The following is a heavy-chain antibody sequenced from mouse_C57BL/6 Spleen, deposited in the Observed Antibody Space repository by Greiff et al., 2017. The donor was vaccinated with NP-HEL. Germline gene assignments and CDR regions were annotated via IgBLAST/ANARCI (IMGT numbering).Heavy chain of an antibody. V-gene: IGHV1-19*01. CDR2: INPYNGGT. CDR3: AGGLPDYYFDY. J-gene: IGHJ2*01. D-gene: IGHD3-1*01. CDR1: GYTFTDYY. Sequence: EVQLQQSGPVLVKPGASVKMSCKASGYTFTDYYMNWVKQSHGKSLEWIGVINPYNGGTSYNQKFKGKATLTVDKSSSTAYMELNSLTSEDSAVYYCAGGLPDYYFDYWGQGTTLTVSS.